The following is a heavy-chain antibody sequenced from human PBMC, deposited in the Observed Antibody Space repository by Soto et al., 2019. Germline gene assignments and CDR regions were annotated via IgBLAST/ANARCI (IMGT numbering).Heavy chain of an antibody. V-gene: IGHV1-69*13. CDR3: ARGNAFTMVRGVIMSPYFDY. Sequence: SVKVSCKASGGTFSSYAISWVRQAPGQGLEWMGGIIPIFGTANYAQKFQGRVTITADESTSTAYMELSSLRSEDTAVYYCARGNAFTMVRGVIMSPYFDYWGQGTLVTVSS. CDR2: IIPIFGTA. CDR1: GGTFSSYA. J-gene: IGHJ4*02. D-gene: IGHD3-10*01.